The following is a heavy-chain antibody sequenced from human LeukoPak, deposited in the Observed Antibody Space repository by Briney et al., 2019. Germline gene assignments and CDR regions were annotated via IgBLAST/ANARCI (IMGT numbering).Heavy chain of an antibody. CDR2: INSDGSST. J-gene: IGHJ4*02. V-gene: IGHV3-74*01. D-gene: IGHD1-26*01. CDR3: ARESSVGAHKAFDY. CDR1: GFTFSNYW. Sequence: PGGSLGLSCAASGFTFSNYWMRWVRQAPGKGLVWVSRINSDGSSTTYADSVKGRFTISRDNAKNTLYLQMNSLRAEDTAVYYCARESSVGAHKAFDYWGQGTLVTVSS.